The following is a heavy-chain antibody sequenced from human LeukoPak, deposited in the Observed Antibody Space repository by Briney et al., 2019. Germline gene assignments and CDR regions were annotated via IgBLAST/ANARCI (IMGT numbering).Heavy chain of an antibody. D-gene: IGHD3-22*01. CDR3: ARVEDATYYYDSSGPNFDY. V-gene: IGHV1-18*01. CDR2: ISAYNGNT. Sequence: SVKVSCKASGYTFTSYGISWVRQAPGQGLEWMGWISAYNGNTNYAQKLQGRVTMTADTSTSTAYMELRSLRSDDTAVYYCARVEDATYYYDSSGPNFDYWGQGTLVTVSS. CDR1: GYTFTSYG. J-gene: IGHJ4*02.